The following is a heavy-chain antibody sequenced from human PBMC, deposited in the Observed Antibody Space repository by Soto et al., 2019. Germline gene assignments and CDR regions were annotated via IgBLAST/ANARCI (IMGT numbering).Heavy chain of an antibody. D-gene: IGHD7-27*01. J-gene: IGHJ4*02. CDR2: IYSGGST. V-gene: IGHV3-53*04. Sequence: GGSLRLSCAASGFTVSSNYMSWVRQAPGKGLEWVSVIYSGGSTYYADSVKGRFTISRHNSKNTLYLQMNSLRAEDTAVYYGARDPTGMHDYRGQGTLVTVSS. CDR3: ARDPTGMHDY. CDR1: GFTVSSNY.